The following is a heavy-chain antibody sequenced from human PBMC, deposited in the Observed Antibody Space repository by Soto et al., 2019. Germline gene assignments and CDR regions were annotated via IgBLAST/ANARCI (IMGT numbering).Heavy chain of an antibody. V-gene: IGHV1-2*02. Sequence: QVQLVQSGAEVKKSGASVKVSCKPSGYSFSDYFIQWVRQAPGQGLEWVAWINPKTAATNYAKKFQGRVSMTWNTYSTTAYMEMTRLRPEDTAVYYCARIKWGLNYYNGMDVWGQGTTVIVSS. J-gene: IGHJ6*02. CDR1: GYSFSDYF. CDR3: ARIKWGLNYYNGMDV. CDR2: INPKTAAT. D-gene: IGHD1-26*01.